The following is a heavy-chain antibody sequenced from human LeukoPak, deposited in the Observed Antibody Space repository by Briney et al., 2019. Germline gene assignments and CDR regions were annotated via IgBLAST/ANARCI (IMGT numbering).Heavy chain of an antibody. CDR2: TYYRSKLYN. J-gene: IGHJ4*02. V-gene: IGHV6-1*01. D-gene: IGHD1-20*01. Sequence: SQTLSLTCAISGDIFSSNSATWNWGRQSPSRGLEWLVRTYYRSKLYNDYAVSVKSRITINPDTSKNQFSLKLSSVTAADTAVYYCARGPKGGYNWNRGMWYYFDYWGQGTLVTVSS. CDR1: GDIFSSNSAT. CDR3: ARGPKGGYNWNRGMWYYFDY.